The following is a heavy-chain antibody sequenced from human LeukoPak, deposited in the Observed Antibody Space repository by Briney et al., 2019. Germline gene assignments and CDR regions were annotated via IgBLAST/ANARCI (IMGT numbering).Heavy chain of an antibody. CDR2: IVVGSGNT. J-gene: IGHJ3*02. V-gene: IGHV1-58*01. D-gene: IGHD3-22*01. CDR1: GFIFSRSA. Sequence: SVKVSCNASGFIFSRSAVQWVRQARGQRLEWIGWIVVGSGNTNYAQKFQERVTMTRDMSTRTAYMELSSLRSEDTAVYYCAAGNYYDSSGYYPYAFDIWGQGTMVTVSS. CDR3: AAGNYYDSSGYYPYAFDI.